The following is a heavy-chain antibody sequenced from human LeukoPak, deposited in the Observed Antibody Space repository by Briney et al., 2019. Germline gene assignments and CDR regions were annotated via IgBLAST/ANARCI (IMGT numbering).Heavy chain of an antibody. CDR1: GGSISSYY. Sequence: SEALSLTCTVSGGSISSYYWGWIRQPPGKGLEWIGSIYYSGSTYYNPSLKSRVTTSVDTSKNQFSLKLTSVTAADTAVYYCARRLDCSGGNCYSGSWFDPWGQGTLVTVSS. CDR3: ARRLDCSGGNCYSGSWFDP. D-gene: IGHD2-15*01. V-gene: IGHV4-39*01. J-gene: IGHJ5*02. CDR2: IYYSGST.